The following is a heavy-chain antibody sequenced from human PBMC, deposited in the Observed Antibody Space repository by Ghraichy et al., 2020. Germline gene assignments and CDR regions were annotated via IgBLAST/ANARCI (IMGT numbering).Heavy chain of an antibody. J-gene: IGHJ5*02. V-gene: IGHV5-51*01. Sequence: GGSLNISCKGSGYSFTSYWIGWVRQMPGKGLEWMGIIYPGDSDTRYSPSFQGQVTISADKSISTAYLQWSSLKASDTAMYYCARSALEWELLGSWFDPWGQGTLVTVSS. CDR1: GYSFTSYW. CDR3: ARSALEWELLGSWFDP. CDR2: IYPGDSDT. D-gene: IGHD1-26*01.